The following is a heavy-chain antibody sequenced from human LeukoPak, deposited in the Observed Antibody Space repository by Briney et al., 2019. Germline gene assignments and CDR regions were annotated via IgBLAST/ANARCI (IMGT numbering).Heavy chain of an antibody. J-gene: IGHJ4*02. V-gene: IGHV3-13*01. CDR1: GFTFSSYD. CDR3: ARAPYGSGSLDY. Sequence: PGGTLRLSCAASGFTFSSYDMHWVRQATGKGLELVSAIGTAGDTYYPGSVKGRFTISRENAKNPLYLQMNSLRAGDTAVYYCARAPYGSGSLDYWGQGTLVTVSS. CDR2: IGTAGDT. D-gene: IGHD3-10*01.